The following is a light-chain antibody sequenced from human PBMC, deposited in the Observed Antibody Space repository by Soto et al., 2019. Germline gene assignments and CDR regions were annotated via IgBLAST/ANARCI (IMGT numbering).Light chain of an antibody. V-gene: IGKV3-15*01. Sequence: IVMTQSPAALSVSPGDSATLSCRASQIVNTNVAWYRQRPGQAPRLLIFAASTRATGVAARFSGSGSGTKFTPTVDSLQSEDFDVYYCQQYNNWPRTFGQGTKVDIK. CDR2: AAS. J-gene: IGKJ1*01. CDR3: QQYNNWPRT. CDR1: QIVNTN.